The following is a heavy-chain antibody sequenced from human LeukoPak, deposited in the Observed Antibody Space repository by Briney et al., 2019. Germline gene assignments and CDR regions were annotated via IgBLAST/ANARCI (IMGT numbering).Heavy chain of an antibody. CDR2: TYSGGST. J-gene: IGHJ6*04. D-gene: IGHD3-10*02. CDR3: AELGITMIGGV. V-gene: IGHV3-53*01. CDR1: GFTVSSNY. Sequence: GGSLRLSCAASGFTVSSNYMSWVRQAPGKGLEWVSVTYSGGSTYYADSVKGRFTISRDNAKNSLYLQMNSLRAEDTAVYYCAELGITMIGGVWGKGTTVTISS.